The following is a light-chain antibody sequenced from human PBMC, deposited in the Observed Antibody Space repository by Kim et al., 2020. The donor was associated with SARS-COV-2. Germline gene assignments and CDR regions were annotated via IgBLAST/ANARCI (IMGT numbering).Light chain of an antibody. CDR3: QVWDTSSEHHV. J-gene: IGLJ1*01. CDR1: NIGGKS. V-gene: IGLV3-21*04. Sequence: SYELTQPPSVSVAPGQTATITCGGNNIGGKSVQWYQQKPGQAPVMVIYYDNARPAGIPKRFSGSNSGNTATLTISRVEAGDESDYYCQVWDTSSEHHVFGTGTKVTVL. CDR2: YDN.